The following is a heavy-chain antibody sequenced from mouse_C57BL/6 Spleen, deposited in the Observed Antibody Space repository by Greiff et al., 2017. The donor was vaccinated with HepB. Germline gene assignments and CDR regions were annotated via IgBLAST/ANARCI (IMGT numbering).Heavy chain of an antibody. D-gene: IGHD2-4*01. Sequence: QVQLQQPGAELVKPGASVKLSCKASGYTFTSYWMHWVKQRPGQGLEWIGMIHPNSGSTNYNEKFKSKATLTVDKSSSTAYMQLSSLTSEDSAVYYCARDGDYDTIAYWGQGTLVTVSA. J-gene: IGHJ3*01. V-gene: IGHV1-64*01. CDR3: ARDGDYDTIAY. CDR1: GYTFTSYW. CDR2: IHPNSGST.